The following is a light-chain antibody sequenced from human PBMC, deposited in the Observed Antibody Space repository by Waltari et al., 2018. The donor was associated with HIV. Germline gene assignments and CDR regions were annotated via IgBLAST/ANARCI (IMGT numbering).Light chain of an antibody. Sequence: EVLLTQSPVTLSLSPGESVTLSCMASQSLGNDFVAWYQQKPGQPPRLLICRTSSRAAGVPGRCSGSGSGTDFALTITGAEPEDFAVYYCQHDGGSPYTFGQGTKLDI. CDR3: QHDGGSPYT. CDR1: QSLGNDF. CDR2: RTS. V-gene: IGKV3-20*01. J-gene: IGKJ2*01.